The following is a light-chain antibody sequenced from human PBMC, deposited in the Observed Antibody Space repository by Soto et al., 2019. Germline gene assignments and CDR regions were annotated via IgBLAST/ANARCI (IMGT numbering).Light chain of an antibody. J-gene: IGKJ2*03. CDR3: LQHNRYPLS. CDR2: TAS. Sequence: DIQMTQSPSSLSASVGDRVTITCRASQGIRNDLGWFQQKPGKAPKRLIYTASSLQSGVPSRFRGSGYGTDFTLTIGSLQPEDFATYYCLQHNRYPLSFGQWTKLEIK. CDR1: QGIRND. V-gene: IGKV1-17*01.